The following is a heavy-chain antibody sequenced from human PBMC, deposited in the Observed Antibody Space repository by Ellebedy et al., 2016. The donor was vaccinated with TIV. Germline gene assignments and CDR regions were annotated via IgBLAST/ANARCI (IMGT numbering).Heavy chain of an antibody. CDR3: ARDKNLHYSDSSGPEDV. CDR2: INPSGGST. D-gene: IGHD3-22*01. J-gene: IGHJ6*02. CDR1: GYTFTNYA. V-gene: IGHV1-46*01. Sequence: AASVKVSCKASGYTFTNYAMHWVRQAPGQGLEWMGIINPSGGSTSYAQKFQGRVTMTRDTSTSTVYMELSSLRSEDTAVYYCARDKNLHYSDSSGPEDVWGQGTTVTVSS.